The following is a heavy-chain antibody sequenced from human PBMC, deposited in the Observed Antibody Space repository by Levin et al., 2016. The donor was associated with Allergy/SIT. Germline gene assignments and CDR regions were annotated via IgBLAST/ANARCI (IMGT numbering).Heavy chain of an antibody. CDR1: GGSFSSYS. J-gene: IGHJ6*02. V-gene: IGHV4-34*01. D-gene: IGHD3-10*01. CDR3: ARGRRGLMDV. CDR2: INRSGST. Sequence: SETLSLTCADYGGSFSSYSWTWIRQPPGKGLEWIGDINRSGSTSYSPSLMSRVTISINTSKKQFSLNLRSVTAADTAVYFCARGRRGLMDVWGQGTAVSVSS.